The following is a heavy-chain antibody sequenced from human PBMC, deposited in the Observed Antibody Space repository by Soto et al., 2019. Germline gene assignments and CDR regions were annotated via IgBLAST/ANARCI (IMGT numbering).Heavy chain of an antibody. Sequence: KSSETLSLTCAVSCGSISSGGYSWSWIRQPPGKGLEWIGYIYHSGSTYHNPSLKSRVTISVDRSKNQFSLKLSSVTAADTAVYYCARGAYYDILTGYSDGEALDYWGQGTLVTVSS. D-gene: IGHD3-9*01. CDR2: IYHSGST. V-gene: IGHV4-30-2*01. CDR3: ARGAYYDILTGYSDGEALDY. J-gene: IGHJ4*02. CDR1: CGSISSGGYS.